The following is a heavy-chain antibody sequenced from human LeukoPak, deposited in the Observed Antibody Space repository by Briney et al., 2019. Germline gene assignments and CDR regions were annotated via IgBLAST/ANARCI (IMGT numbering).Heavy chain of an antibody. CDR3: AKDKVDYQLPDGFDY. J-gene: IGHJ4*02. Sequence: PGGSLRLSCAASGFTFSSYAMSWVRQAPGKGLEWVSAISGSGGSTYYADSVKGRFTISRDNSKNTLYLQMNSLRAEDTAVYYCAKDKVDYQLPDGFDYWGQGTLVTVPS. D-gene: IGHD4-11*01. CDR1: GFTFSSYA. CDR2: ISGSGGST. V-gene: IGHV3-23*01.